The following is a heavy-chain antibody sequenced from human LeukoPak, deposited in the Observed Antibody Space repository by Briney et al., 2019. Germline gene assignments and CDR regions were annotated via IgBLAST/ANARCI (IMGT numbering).Heavy chain of an antibody. CDR2: INHSGST. V-gene: IGHV4-34*01. D-gene: IGHD6-19*01. CDR1: GGSFSDYY. CDR3: ARVGSSGFVFDY. J-gene: IGHJ4*02. Sequence: SSETLSLTCAVYGGSFSDYYWSWIRQPPGKGLEWIGEINHSGSTNYNPSLKSRVTISVDTSKNQFSLKLSSVTAADTAVYYCARVGSSGFVFDYWGQGTLVTVSS.